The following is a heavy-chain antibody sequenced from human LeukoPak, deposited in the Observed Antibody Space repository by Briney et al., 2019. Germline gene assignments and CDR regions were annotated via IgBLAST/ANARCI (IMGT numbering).Heavy chain of an antibody. J-gene: IGHJ4*02. CDR1: GYTFTGYY. V-gene: IGHV1-69*13. Sequence: SVKVSCKASGYTFTGYYMHWVRQAPGQGLEWMGGIIPIFGTANYAQKFQGRVTITADESTSTAYMELSSLRSEDTAVYYCARGPRDTAMVTGWGQGTLVTVSS. D-gene: IGHD5-18*01. CDR2: IIPIFGTA. CDR3: ARGPRDTAMVTG.